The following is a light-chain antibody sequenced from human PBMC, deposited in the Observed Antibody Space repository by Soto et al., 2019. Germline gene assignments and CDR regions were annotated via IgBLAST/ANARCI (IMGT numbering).Light chain of an antibody. Sequence: IQMTQSPATLSASVGDRVTITCRASQSISDSFAWYQQKPGKAPRLLIHAAPSLERGVPSRFSGSGSAEDFPLAISSLQAEDATTYYYLQDINHPWTFGQGTKVDIK. CDR1: QSISDS. CDR2: AAP. CDR3: LQDINHPWT. V-gene: IGKV1-5*01. J-gene: IGKJ1*01.